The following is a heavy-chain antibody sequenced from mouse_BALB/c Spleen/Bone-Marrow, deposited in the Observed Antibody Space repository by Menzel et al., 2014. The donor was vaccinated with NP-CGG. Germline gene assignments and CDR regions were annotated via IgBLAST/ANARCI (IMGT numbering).Heavy chain of an antibody. D-gene: IGHD2-3*01. J-gene: IGHJ1*01. Sequence: EVKLVESGGDLVKPGGSLKLSCAASGFTFSSYGMSWVRQTPDKRLEWVATLSTGGSQTYYTDSVKGRFTISRDNAKNTLYLQMSSLKSEDSAIYYCARRGYDNSYWYFGVWGAGTTVTVSS. CDR1: GFTFSSYG. V-gene: IGHV5-6*02. CDR3: ARRGYDNSYWYFGV. CDR2: LSTGGSQT.